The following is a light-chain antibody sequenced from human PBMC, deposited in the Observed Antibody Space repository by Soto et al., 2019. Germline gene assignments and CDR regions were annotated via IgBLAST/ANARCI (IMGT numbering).Light chain of an antibody. CDR1: QSISNS. CDR2: VAS. V-gene: IGKV1-39*01. CDR3: QQTFSPPYT. J-gene: IGKJ2*01. Sequence: DIQMTQSLSSLSASVGDTVTITCRASQSISNSLSWYQQKPGKAPKFLIYVASTLQRGVPSRFSGSASGTDFTLTISSLQPEDVATYYCQQTFSPPYTFGQGTKLEIK.